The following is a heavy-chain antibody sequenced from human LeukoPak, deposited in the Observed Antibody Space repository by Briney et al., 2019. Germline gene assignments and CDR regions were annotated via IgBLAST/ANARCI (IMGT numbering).Heavy chain of an antibody. V-gene: IGHV3-21*01. Sequence: PGGSLRLSCAASGFPFSSYSMNWVRQAPGKGLEWVSSISSSSSYIYYAASVKGRFTIPRDNAKNSLYPQMNSLRAQDPGMYCCARDRFQGYFDLWGRGTLVTVSS. J-gene: IGHJ2*01. CDR3: ARDRFQGYFDL. CDR1: GFPFSSYS. D-gene: IGHD2-21*01. CDR2: ISSSSSYI.